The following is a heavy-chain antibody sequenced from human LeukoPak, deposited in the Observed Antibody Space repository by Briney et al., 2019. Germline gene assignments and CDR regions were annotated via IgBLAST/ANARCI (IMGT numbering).Heavy chain of an antibody. V-gene: IGHV1-8*01. CDR2: MNPNSGNT. CDR3: ARGPPYYYGSGSYYRIGYYYMDV. CDR1: GYTFTSYD. D-gene: IGHD3-10*01. Sequence: ASVKVSCKASGYTFTSYDINWVRQATGQGLEWMGWMNPNSGNTGYAQKFQGRATMTRNTSISTAYMELSSLRSEDTAVYYCARGPPYYYGSGSYYRIGYYYMDVWGKGTTVTVSS. J-gene: IGHJ6*03.